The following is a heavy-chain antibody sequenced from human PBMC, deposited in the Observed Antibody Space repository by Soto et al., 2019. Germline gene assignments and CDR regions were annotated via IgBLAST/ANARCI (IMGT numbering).Heavy chain of an antibody. D-gene: IGHD2-2*01. CDR2: IIPISDTT. J-gene: IGHJ6*02. V-gene: IGHV1-69*01. CDR3: ARSQGSSTSLEIYYYYYYGMDV. CDR1: GGTFSSYA. Sequence: QVQLVQSGAEVKKPGSSVKVSCKASGGTFSSYAISWVRQAPGQGLEWMGGIIPISDTTNYAQKFQGRVTITADESTSTAYMERSSLRSEDTAVYYCARSQGSSTSLEIYYYYYYGMDVGGQGTTVTVSS.